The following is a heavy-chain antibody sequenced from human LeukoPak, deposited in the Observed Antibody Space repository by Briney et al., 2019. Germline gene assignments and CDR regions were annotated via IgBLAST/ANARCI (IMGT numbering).Heavy chain of an antibody. Sequence: GGSLRLSCAASGFTFSSYSMNWVRQAPGKGLEWVSYISSSGSTIYYADSVKGRFTISRDNAKNSLYLQMNSLRAEDTAVYYCASYLVRGVKGLDYWGQGTLVTVSS. J-gene: IGHJ4*02. CDR1: GFTFSSYS. V-gene: IGHV3-48*04. D-gene: IGHD3-10*01. CDR3: ASYLVRGVKGLDY. CDR2: ISSSGSTI.